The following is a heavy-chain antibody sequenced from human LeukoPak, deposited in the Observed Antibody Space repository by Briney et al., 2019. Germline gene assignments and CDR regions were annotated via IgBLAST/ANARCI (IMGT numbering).Heavy chain of an antibody. Sequence: PGGSLRLSCAASGFTVSSNYMSWVRQAPGKGLEWVSVIFSSGSTNYADSVKGRFTISRDNSKNTLSLQMNSLRADDTAVYYCARHYGDYVQGDYWGQGTLVTVSS. CDR3: ARHYGDYVQGDY. V-gene: IGHV3-66*04. CDR1: GFTVSSNY. D-gene: IGHD3-16*01. J-gene: IGHJ4*02. CDR2: IFSSGST.